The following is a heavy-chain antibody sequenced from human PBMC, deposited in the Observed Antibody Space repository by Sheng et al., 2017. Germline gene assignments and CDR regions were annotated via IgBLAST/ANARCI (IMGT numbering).Heavy chain of an antibody. J-gene: IGHJ4*02. V-gene: IGHV4-34*01. Sequence: QVQLQQWGAGLLKPSETLSLTCAVYGGSFSGYYWSWIRQPPGKGLEWIGEINHSGSTNYNPSLKSRVTISVDTSKNQFSLKLSSVTAADTAVYYCARARRPAPGQTKLDYWGQGTLVTVSS. CDR2: INHSGST. CDR3: ARARRPAPGQTKLDY. CDR1: GGSFSGYY.